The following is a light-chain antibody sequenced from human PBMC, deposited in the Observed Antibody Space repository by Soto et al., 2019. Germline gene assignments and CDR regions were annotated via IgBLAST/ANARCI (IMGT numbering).Light chain of an antibody. CDR2: GVS. J-gene: IGKJ1*01. V-gene: IGKV3-20*01. CDR1: QSVSSSY. CDR3: QQYGSSPPWT. Sequence: EIVLTQSPGTLSLPPGERATLSCRASQSVSSSYLAWYQQKPGQAPRLLIYGVSSRATGIPDRFSGSGSGTDFTLTISRLEPEDFAVYYCQQYGSSPPWTFGQGTKVDIK.